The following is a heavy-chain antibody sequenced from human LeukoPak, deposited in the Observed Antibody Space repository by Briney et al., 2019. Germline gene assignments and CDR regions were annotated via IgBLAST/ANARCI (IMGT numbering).Heavy chain of an antibody. CDR3: AKGRGHCIDGVCHNYYYMDV. Sequence: GGSLRLSCVASGFTLSSYAVTWVRQAPGKGLEWVSSISGSGGRTDYADSVKGRFTISRDNSKNTLYLQMNSLGADDTAVYYCAKGRGHCIDGVCHNYYYMDVWGKGTTVTVS. J-gene: IGHJ6*03. CDR2: ISGSGGRT. V-gene: IGHV3-23*01. CDR1: GFTLSSYA. D-gene: IGHD2-8*01.